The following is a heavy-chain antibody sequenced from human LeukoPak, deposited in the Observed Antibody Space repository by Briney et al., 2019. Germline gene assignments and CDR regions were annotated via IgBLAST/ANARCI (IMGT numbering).Heavy chain of an antibody. V-gene: IGHV4-59*12. CDR1: GGSISGYY. CDR2: IYYSGST. J-gene: IGHJ4*02. Sequence: SETLSLTCTVPGGSISGYYWSWIRQPPGKGLEWIGYIYYSGSTYYNPSLKSRVTISVDTSKNQFSLKLSSVTAADTAVYYCARDSRIVATIPIYWGQGTLVTVSS. D-gene: IGHD5-12*01. CDR3: ARDSRIVATIPIY.